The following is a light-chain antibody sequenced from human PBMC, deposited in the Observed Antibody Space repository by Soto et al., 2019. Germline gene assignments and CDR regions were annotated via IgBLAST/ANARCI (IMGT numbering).Light chain of an antibody. J-gene: IGKJ1*01. CDR3: QQYGSSPWT. CDR1: QSVDRSS. V-gene: IGKV3-20*01. Sequence: EIVLTQSPGTLSLSPGERATLSCRASQSVDRSSLGWYQQVPGQAPRLLIYGASRRATGIPDRFSGSGSGTDFTLTISRLEPEDFAVYYCQQYGSSPWTFGQGTKVEIK. CDR2: GAS.